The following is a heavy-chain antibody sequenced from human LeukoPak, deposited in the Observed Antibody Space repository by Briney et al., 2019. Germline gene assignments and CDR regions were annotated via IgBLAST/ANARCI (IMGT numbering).Heavy chain of an antibody. CDR3: ARAGGGTGWYENTFDI. Sequence: GGSLRLSCEASGFNIGDHYMSWIRQAPGRGPEWRSYIRRPGGNIYNADSVKGRFTISRDNVKNSVYLQMNALRAEDTAVYYCARAGGGTGWYENTFDIWGQGTVVTVSS. CDR2: IRRPGGNI. J-gene: IGHJ3*02. V-gene: IGHV3-11*01. CDR1: GFNIGDHY. D-gene: IGHD6-19*01.